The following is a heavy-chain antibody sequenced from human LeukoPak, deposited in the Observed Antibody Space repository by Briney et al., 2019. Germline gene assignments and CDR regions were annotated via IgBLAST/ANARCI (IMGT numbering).Heavy chain of an antibody. Sequence: GGSLRLSCSASGFTFSHYWMTWVRQAPGKGLEWVSSISSSSSYIYYADSVKGRFTISRDNAKTSLYLQMNSLRAEDTAVYYCARDLSGVAGYTYGRGIDYWGQGTLVTVSS. J-gene: IGHJ4*02. CDR3: ARDLSGVAGYTYGRGIDY. V-gene: IGHV3-21*01. D-gene: IGHD5-18*01. CDR2: ISSSSSYI. CDR1: GFTFSHYW.